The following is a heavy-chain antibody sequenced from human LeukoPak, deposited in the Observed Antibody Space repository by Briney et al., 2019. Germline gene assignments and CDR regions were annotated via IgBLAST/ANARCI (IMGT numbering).Heavy chain of an antibody. Sequence: PGGSLRLSCAASGFTFSNYEVNWIRQAPGKGLEWVSYISSSGNTIYYADSVKGRFTISRDNAKNSLYLQMNSPRAEDTAVYYCASYDFWNGYYNLDYWGQGTRVTVSS. J-gene: IGHJ4*02. CDR3: ASYDFWNGYYNLDY. CDR1: GFTFSNYE. CDR2: ISSSGNTI. V-gene: IGHV3-48*03. D-gene: IGHD3-3*01.